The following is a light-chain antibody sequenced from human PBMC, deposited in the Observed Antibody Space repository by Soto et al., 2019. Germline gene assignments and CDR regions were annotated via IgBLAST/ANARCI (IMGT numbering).Light chain of an antibody. CDR2: YAS. CDR1: QSVGND. J-gene: IGKJ4*01. CDR3: QQRNSWPPT. V-gene: IGKV3-11*01. Sequence: EIVLTQSPATLALSPGDRATLSCRASQSVGNDLVWYHQKRGQAPRVLIYYASNRATGIPARFSGSGSGTDFTLTISGLEPEDFAFYYCQQRNSWPPTFGGGTSVELK.